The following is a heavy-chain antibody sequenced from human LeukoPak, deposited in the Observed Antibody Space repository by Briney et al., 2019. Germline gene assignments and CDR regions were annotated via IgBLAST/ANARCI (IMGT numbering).Heavy chain of an antibody. D-gene: IGHD2-2*01. J-gene: IGHJ5*02. CDR3: ARGHSRRTSVVPAARRVNWFDP. CDR1: GGSFSGYY. CDR2: INHSGSS. Sequence: PSETLSLTCAVYGGSFSGYYWTWIRQPPGKGLEWIGEINHSGSSNYNPSLKSRVTISVDTSKNQFSLKLSSVTAADTAVYYCARGHSRRTSVVPAARRVNWFDPWGQGTLVTVSS. V-gene: IGHV4-34*01.